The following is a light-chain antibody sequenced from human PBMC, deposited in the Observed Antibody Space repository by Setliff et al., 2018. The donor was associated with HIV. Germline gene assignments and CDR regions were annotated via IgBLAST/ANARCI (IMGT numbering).Light chain of an antibody. CDR1: SSNIGINS. Sequence: QSALTQPPSTSGTPGQRVTISCSGSSSNIGINSVTWYQHLPGTAPKLLIYSTNQRPSGVPDRFSGSKSGTSASLAISGLHSEDEADYYCAAWDDSLNEPFYVFGTGTKVTVL. CDR3: AAWDDSLNEPFYV. V-gene: IGLV1-44*01. CDR2: STN. J-gene: IGLJ1*01.